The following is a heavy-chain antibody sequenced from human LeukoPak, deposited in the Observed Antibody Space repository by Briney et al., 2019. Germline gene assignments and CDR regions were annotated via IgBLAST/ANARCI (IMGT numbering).Heavy chain of an antibody. Sequence: SETLSLTCAVYGGSFSGYYWSWIRLPPGKGLEWIGEINHSGSTNYNPSLKSRVTISVDTSKNQFSLKLSSVTAADTAVYYCARDPGSGWFHDAFDFWGQGTMVIVSS. V-gene: IGHV4-34*01. CDR3: ARDPGSGWFHDAFDF. D-gene: IGHD6-19*01. J-gene: IGHJ3*01. CDR2: INHSGST. CDR1: GGSFSGYY.